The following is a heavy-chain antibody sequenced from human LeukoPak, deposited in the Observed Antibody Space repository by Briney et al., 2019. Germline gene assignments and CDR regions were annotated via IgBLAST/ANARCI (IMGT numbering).Heavy chain of an antibody. Sequence: PSETLSLTCTVSGGSISSGGYYWSWIRQPPGKGLEWIGYIYHSGSTYYNPSLKSRVTISVDRSKNQFSLKLSSVTAADTAVYYCARAGSTSCYSRCYFDYWGQGTLVTVSS. CDR1: GGSISSGGYY. V-gene: IGHV4-30-2*01. CDR2: IYHSGST. D-gene: IGHD2-2*01. CDR3: ARAGSTSCYSRCYFDY. J-gene: IGHJ4*02.